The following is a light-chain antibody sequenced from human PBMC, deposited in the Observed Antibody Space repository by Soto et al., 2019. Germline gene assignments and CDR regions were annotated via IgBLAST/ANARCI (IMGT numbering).Light chain of an antibody. CDR1: QSVSSN. CDR2: GAS. J-gene: IGKJ4*01. V-gene: IGKV3-15*01. CDR3: QQYNNWPLT. Sequence: EIVMTQSPATLSVSPGERATLSCRASQSVSSNLAWYPQKPGQAPRLLIYGASTRATGIPARFSGSGSGTEFTLNISSLHSEDFAVYYCQQYNNWPLTFGGGTKVEIK.